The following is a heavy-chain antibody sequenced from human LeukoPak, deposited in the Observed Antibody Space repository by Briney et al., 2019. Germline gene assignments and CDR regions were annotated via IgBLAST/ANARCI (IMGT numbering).Heavy chain of an antibody. D-gene: IGHD3-3*01. V-gene: IGHV4-4*07. CDR1: GASITTSY. CDR2: SYGLGIT. CDR3: ARDATTFGSDLLKNWYFDL. J-gene: IGHJ2*01. Sequence: PSETLSLTCTVAGASITTSYWNWIRQSAENGLEWIGRSYGLGITTYNPSLESRVTVSVDITKNQFSLNLTSVTAADAAVYYCARDATTFGSDLLKNWYFDLWGRGTLVTVSS.